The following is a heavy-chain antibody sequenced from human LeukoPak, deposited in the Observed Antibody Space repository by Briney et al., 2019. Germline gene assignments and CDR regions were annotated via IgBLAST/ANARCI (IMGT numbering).Heavy chain of an antibody. CDR3: ARATGYSSSSVWFDP. Sequence: SETLSLTCTVSGGSISSYYWSWIRQPPGKGLEWIGYIYYSGSTNYNPSLKSRVTISVDTSKNQFSLKLSSVTAADTAVYYCARATGYSSSSVWFDPWGQGTLVTVSS. V-gene: IGHV4-59*01. D-gene: IGHD6-6*01. J-gene: IGHJ5*02. CDR2: IYYSGST. CDR1: GGSISSYY.